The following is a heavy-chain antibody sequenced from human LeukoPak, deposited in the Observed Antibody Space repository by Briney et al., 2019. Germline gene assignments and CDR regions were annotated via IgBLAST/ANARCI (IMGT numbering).Heavy chain of an antibody. CDR2: IKQDGSEK. Sequence: GGSLRLSCAASGFSFSKYWMSWVRQAPGKGLEWVANIKQDGSEKYYVDSVKGRFTISRDNAKNSLYLQMNSLRAEDTAVYYCARDKQTGDFDYWGQGTLVTVSS. CDR3: ARDKQTGDFDY. V-gene: IGHV3-7*01. D-gene: IGHD7-27*01. J-gene: IGHJ4*02. CDR1: GFSFSKYW.